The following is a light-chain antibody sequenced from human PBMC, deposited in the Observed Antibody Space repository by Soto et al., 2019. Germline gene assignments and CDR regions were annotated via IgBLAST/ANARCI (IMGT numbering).Light chain of an antibody. CDR3: QHYNSYSEA. Sequence: QMTQSPSTLSASIGDRVTITCRASQSVDSRLAWYQQKPGKVPKLLVYDASTLETGVPSRFSGSGSGTEFTLTISSLQPDDFATYYCQHYNSYSEAFGQGTKVDIK. V-gene: IGKV1-5*01. J-gene: IGKJ1*01. CDR2: DAS. CDR1: QSVDSR.